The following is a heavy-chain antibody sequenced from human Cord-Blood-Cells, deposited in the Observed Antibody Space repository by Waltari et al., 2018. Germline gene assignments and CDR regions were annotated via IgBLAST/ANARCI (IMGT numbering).Heavy chain of an antibody. Sequence: QVQLQQWGAGLLKPSETLSLTCAVYGGSFSGYYWSWIRQPPGKGLEWIGEINHSGSTNSNPSLKSRVTISVDTSKSQFSLKLSSVTAADTAVYYCARGGEQLIYWYFDLWGRGTLVTVSS. CDR3: ARGGEQLIYWYFDL. V-gene: IGHV4-34*01. J-gene: IGHJ2*01. CDR1: GGSFSGYY. CDR2: INHSGST. D-gene: IGHD6-6*01.